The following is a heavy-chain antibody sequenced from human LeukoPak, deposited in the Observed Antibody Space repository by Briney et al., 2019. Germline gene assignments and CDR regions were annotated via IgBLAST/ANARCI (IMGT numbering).Heavy chain of an antibody. CDR1: GYTYTGYY. D-gene: IGHD6-6*01. J-gene: IGHJ4*02. Sequence: ASVKVSCKASGYTYTGYYMHWVRQAPGQGLEWMGWINPNSGGTNYAQKFQGRVTMTRDTSISTAYMELSRLRSDDTAVYYCARGGIAARPRIFDYWGQGTLVTVSS. CDR2: INPNSGGT. CDR3: ARGGIAARPRIFDY. V-gene: IGHV1-2*02.